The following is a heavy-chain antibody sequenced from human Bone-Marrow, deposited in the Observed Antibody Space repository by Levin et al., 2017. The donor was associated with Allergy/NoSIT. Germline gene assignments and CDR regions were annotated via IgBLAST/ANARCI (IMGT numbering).Heavy chain of an antibody. J-gene: IGHJ3*01. D-gene: IGHD5-12*01. CDR2: INPMTGET. V-gene: IGHV1-2*02. CDR1: GYSFSDYF. CDR3: ARGGDSGHYDSFGF. Sequence: PGESLKISCKASGYSFSDYFLHWVRQAPGQGLEWMGWINPMTGETNYARKFKARVTMTSDASMMTAQMELRRLTSGDTAVYYCARGGDSGHYDSFGFWGEGTMVTASS.